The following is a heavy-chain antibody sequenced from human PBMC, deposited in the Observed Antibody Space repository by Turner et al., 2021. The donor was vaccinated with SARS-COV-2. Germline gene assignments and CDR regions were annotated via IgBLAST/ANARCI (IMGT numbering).Heavy chain of an antibody. CDR1: VGSISSSSYY. Sequence: QLQLQESGPGLVKPSETLSLTCTVSVGSISSSSYYRGWIRQPPGKGLEWIGSIYYSGSTYHNPSLKSRVTISVDTSKNQFSLKLSSVTAADTAVYYCATETVTERKYNYYGMDVWGQGTTVTVSS. CDR3: ATETVTERKYNYYGMDV. J-gene: IGHJ6*02. D-gene: IGHD4-4*01. CDR2: IYYSGST. V-gene: IGHV4-39*01.